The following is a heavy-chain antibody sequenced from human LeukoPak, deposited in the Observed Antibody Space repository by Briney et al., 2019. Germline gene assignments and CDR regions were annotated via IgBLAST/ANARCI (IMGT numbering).Heavy chain of an antibody. Sequence: SETLSLTCTVSGGSISSRSYYWGWIRQPPGKGLEWIGSIYYSGSTYYNPSLKSRVTISVDTSKNQFSLKLSSVTAADTAVYYCARDLLPPPSIAAAGTLDYWGQGTLVTVSS. CDR1: GGSISSRSYY. CDR2: IYYSGST. J-gene: IGHJ4*02. CDR3: ARDLLPPPSIAAAGTLDY. V-gene: IGHV4-39*07. D-gene: IGHD6-13*01.